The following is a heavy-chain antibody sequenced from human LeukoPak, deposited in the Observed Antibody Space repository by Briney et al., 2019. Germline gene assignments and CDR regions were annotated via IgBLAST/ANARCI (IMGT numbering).Heavy chain of an antibody. J-gene: IGHJ4*02. Sequence: ASVKVSCKVSGYTLTELSMHWARQAPGKGLEWMGGFDPEDGETIYAQKFQGRVTMTEDTSTDTAYMELSSLRSEDTAVYYCATSESGYSGSCLDYWGQGTLVTVSS. D-gene: IGHD1-26*01. CDR2: FDPEDGET. CDR3: ATSESGYSGSCLDY. CDR1: GYTLTELS. V-gene: IGHV1-24*01.